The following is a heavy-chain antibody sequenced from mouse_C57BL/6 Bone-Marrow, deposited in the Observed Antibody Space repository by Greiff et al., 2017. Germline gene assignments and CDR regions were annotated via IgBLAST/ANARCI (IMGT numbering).Heavy chain of an antibody. Sequence: QVQLKQSGAELVRPGTSVKVSCKASGYAFTNYLIEWVKQRPGQGLEWIGVINPGSGGTNYNEKFKGKATLTADKSSSTAYMQLSSLTSEDSAVYFCARITTVVATVDYWGQGTTLTVSS. D-gene: IGHD1-1*01. J-gene: IGHJ2*01. CDR3: ARITTVVATVDY. CDR1: GYAFTNYL. CDR2: INPGSGGT. V-gene: IGHV1-54*01.